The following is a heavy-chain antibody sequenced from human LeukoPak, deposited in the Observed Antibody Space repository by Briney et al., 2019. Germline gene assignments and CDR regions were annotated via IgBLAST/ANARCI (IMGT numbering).Heavy chain of an antibody. CDR3: ARDRLEALAGTRGFDY. V-gene: IGHV3-30*02. CDR2: TLLNGNNN. Sequence: GGSLRLSCAASGFTFSNYGMHWVRRAPGKGLEWVALTLLNGNNNYYADSVKGRFTISRDNSKNTLYLQMNSLRPEDTAVYSCARDRLEALAGTRGFDYWGQGILVTVSS. CDR1: GFTFSNYG. D-gene: IGHD6-19*01. J-gene: IGHJ4*02.